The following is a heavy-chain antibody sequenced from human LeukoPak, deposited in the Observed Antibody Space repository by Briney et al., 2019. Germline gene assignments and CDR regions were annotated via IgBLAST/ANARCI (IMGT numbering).Heavy chain of an antibody. J-gene: IGHJ5*02. D-gene: IGHD2-15*01. CDR1: GDSISSGDYY. V-gene: IGHV4-30-4*08. Sequence: SETLSLTCTVSGDSISSGDYYWSWIRQPPGKGLEWIGYIYYSGSTYYNPSLKSRVTISVDTSKNKFSLKLSSVTAADTAVYYCARDQGLYCSGGSCSLRNWFDPWGQGTLVTVSS. CDR2: IYYSGST. CDR3: ARDQGLYCSGGSCSLRNWFDP.